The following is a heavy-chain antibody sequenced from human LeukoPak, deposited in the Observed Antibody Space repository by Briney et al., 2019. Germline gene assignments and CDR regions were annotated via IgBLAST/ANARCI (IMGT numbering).Heavy chain of an antibody. Sequence: SVKVSCKASGGTFSSYAISWVRQAPGQGLEWMGGIIPILGIANYAQKFQGRVTITADKSTSTAYMELSSLRSEDTAVYYCASRPDSSGWYHNFDYWGQGTLVTVSS. J-gene: IGHJ4*02. CDR2: IIPILGIA. D-gene: IGHD6-19*01. CDR3: ASRPDSSGWYHNFDY. CDR1: GGTFSSYA. V-gene: IGHV1-69*04.